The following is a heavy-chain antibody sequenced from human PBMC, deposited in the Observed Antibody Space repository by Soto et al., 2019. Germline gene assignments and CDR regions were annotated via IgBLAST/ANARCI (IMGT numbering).Heavy chain of an antibody. CDR3: ARVTTYCSSSSCFSYFDAREYAFDI. Sequence: GASVKVSCKASGHDFTSDYVHWVRQAPGQGLDWMGTINPNGGSTNYAQKFQGRVTMTRDTSTSTVYMELSSLRSADTAMYYCARVTTYCSSSSCFSYFDAREYAFDIWG. CDR1: GHDFTSDY. V-gene: IGHV1-46*03. CDR2: INPNGGST. J-gene: IGHJ3*02. D-gene: IGHD2-2*01.